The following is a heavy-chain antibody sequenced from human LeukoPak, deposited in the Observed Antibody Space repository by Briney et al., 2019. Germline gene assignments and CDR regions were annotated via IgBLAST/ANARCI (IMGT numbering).Heavy chain of an antibody. D-gene: IGHD4-11*01. V-gene: IGHV1-3*04. J-gene: IGHJ6*02. CDR2: VNTGNGNT. CDR3: ALLQDSYYGMDV. CDR1: EYTFITYA. Sequence: ASVKVSCKASEYTFITYAMHWVRQAPGQRLEWMGWVNTGNGNTKYSQNFQGRVTVTRDTSASTVYMELSSLRSEDTALYYCALLQDSYYGMDVWGQGTTVTVSS.